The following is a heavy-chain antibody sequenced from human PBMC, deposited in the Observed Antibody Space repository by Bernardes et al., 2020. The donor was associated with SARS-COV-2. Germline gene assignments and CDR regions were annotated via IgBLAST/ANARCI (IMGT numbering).Heavy chain of an antibody. D-gene: IGHD6-13*01. Sequence: GGSLRLSCAASGITVSNTYMTWVRQAPGKGLEWFSIIYSDGSSYYADSVKGRFTTSRDTSKNTFYLQMNSLRAEDTAVYYCARAGYTSIWYYFDYWGQGALVTVSS. V-gene: IGHV3-66*02. CDR2: IYSDGSS. J-gene: IGHJ4*02. CDR3: ARAGYTSIWYYFDY. CDR1: GITVSNTY.